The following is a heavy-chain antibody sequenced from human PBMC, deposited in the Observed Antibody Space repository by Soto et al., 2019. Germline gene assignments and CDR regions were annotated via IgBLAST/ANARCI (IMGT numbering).Heavy chain of an antibody. Sequence: EVQLVESGGGLVKPGGSLRLSCAASGFTFSNVYMNWVRQAPGKGLEWVGRIKSKTDGGATDYAAPVKGRLTISRDDSKNTLYLQMNSLKTEDTAVYYCSTHISMMTQSEYYFDYWGQGTLVTVSS. J-gene: IGHJ4*02. D-gene: IGHD3-22*01. CDR2: IKSKTDGGAT. V-gene: IGHV3-15*07. CDR1: GFTFSNVY. CDR3: STHISMMTQSEYYFDY.